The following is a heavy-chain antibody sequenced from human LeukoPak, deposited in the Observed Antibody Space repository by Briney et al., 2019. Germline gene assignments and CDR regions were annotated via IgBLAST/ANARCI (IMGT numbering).Heavy chain of an antibody. CDR2: IYYSGST. CDR1: GGSISSTSYY. V-gene: IGHV4-39*01. D-gene: IGHD3-22*01. CDR3: AKAGVRYFDSSGLYAFDF. J-gene: IGHJ3*01. Sequence: SETLSLTCAVSGGSISSTSYYWAWIRQPPGTGLEWIGAIYYSGSTYHNPSLKSRVTMSVDTSRNQFSLKLSSVDAADTAVYYCAKAGVRYFDSSGLYAFDFWGQGTTVTVSS.